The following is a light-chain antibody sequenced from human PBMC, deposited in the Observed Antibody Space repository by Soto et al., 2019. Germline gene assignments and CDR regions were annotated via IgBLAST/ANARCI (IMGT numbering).Light chain of an antibody. J-gene: IGKJ4*01. Sequence: EIVLTQSPGTLSLSPGERATLSCRASQSVSSSYLAWYQQKPGQAPRLLIYGASSRATGIPDRFSGSGSGTDFNLTISRLEPEDFAVYYCQQYGSSRFTFGGGTKVEIK. CDR3: QQYGSSRFT. CDR2: GAS. V-gene: IGKV3-20*01. CDR1: QSVSSSY.